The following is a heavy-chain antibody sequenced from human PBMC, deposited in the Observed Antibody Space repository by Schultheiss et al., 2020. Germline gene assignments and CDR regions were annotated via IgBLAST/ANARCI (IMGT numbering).Heavy chain of an antibody. CDR1: GVSIRNSHW. J-gene: IGHJ4*02. CDR2: IYYSGST. V-gene: IGHV4-31*11. Sequence: SETLSLTCAVSGVSIRNSHWWSWIRQHPGKGLEWIGYIYYSGSTYYNPSLKSRVTISVDTSKNQFSLKLSSVTAADTAVYYCARGVIVVVTARQYFDYWGQGTLVTVSS. CDR3: ARGVIVVVTARQYFDY. D-gene: IGHD2-21*02.